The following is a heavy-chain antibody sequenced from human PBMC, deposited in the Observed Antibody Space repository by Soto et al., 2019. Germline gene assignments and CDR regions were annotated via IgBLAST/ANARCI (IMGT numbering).Heavy chain of an antibody. CDR2: INHSGST. J-gene: IGHJ4*02. CDR3: ARGGYCSSTSCYTTGDFEY. D-gene: IGHD2-2*02. Sequence: SETLSLTCAVYGGSFSGYYWSWIRQPPGKGLEWIGEINHSGSTNYNPSLKSRVTISVDTSKNQFSLKLSSVTAADTAVYYCARGGYCSSTSCYTTGDFEYLGQGHLV. CDR1: GGSFSGYY. V-gene: IGHV4-34*01.